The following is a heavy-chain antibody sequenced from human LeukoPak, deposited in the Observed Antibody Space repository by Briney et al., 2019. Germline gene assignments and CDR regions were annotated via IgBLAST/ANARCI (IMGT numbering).Heavy chain of an antibody. CDR3: ARGRGWELLDY. D-gene: IGHD1-26*01. CDR2: INHSGST. Sequence: SETLSLTCAVYGGSFSGYYWSWIRHPPGKGLEWIGEINHSGSTNYNPSLKSRVTISVDTSKNQFSLKLSSVTAADTAVYYCARGRGWELLDYWGQGTLVTVSS. V-gene: IGHV4-34*01. J-gene: IGHJ4*02. CDR1: GGSFSGYY.